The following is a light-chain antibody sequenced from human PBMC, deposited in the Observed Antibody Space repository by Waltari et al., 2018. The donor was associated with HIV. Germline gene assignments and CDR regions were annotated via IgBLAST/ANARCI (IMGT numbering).Light chain of an antibody. CDR1: QTISSTY. Sequence: EIALTQSPGTLSLSPGERATLSCRASQTISSTYLAWYQQKPGQAPRPPPPAAPRPPTGIPDRFSGSGSGTDFTLTISSLEPEDCAVYYCQQYIGSPRTFGQGTKVELK. CDR2: AAP. CDR3: QQYIGSPRT. V-gene: IGKV3-20*01. J-gene: IGKJ1*01.